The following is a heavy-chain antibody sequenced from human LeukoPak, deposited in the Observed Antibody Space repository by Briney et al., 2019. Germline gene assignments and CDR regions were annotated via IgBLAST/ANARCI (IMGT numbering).Heavy chain of an antibody. Sequence: GPALVRPTQTLTLTCTFSGFSLSSSAMCVSWIRQPPGKALEWLARIDWDGDKHYSTSLKTRLTISKDTSKNQVVLTMTNMDPVDTATYYCARDGRSGTTGLDYWSQRILVTVSS. CDR3: ARDGRSGTTGLDY. V-gene: IGHV2-70*11. J-gene: IGHJ4*02. CDR2: IDWDGDK. CDR1: GFSLSSSAMC. D-gene: IGHD4-17*01.